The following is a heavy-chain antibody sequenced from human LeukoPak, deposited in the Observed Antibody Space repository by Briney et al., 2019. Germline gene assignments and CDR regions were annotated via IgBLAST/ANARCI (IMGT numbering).Heavy chain of an antibody. Sequence: GGSLRLSCAAPGFTFSSYSMNWVRQAPGKGLEWVSSISSSSSYIYYADSVKGRFTISRDNAKNSLYLQMNSLRAEDTAVYYCARDSYYDILTGYTRDAFDIWGQGTMVTVSS. CDR3: ARDSYYDILTGYTRDAFDI. CDR1: GFTFSSYS. V-gene: IGHV3-21*01. CDR2: ISSSSSYI. J-gene: IGHJ3*02. D-gene: IGHD3-9*01.